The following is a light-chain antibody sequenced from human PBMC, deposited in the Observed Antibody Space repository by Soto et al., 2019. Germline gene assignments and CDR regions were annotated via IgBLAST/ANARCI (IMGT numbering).Light chain of an antibody. CDR2: DVS. CDR1: SSDVGAYNY. Sequence: QSVLTQPASVSGSPGQSITISCTGTSSDVGAYNYVSWYQQHPGKAPKLMIYDVSNRPSGVSNRFSGSKSGNTASLTISGLQAEDVFDDSATSYTSSSSLDDFRPGTKVTV. CDR3: TSYTSSSSLDD. V-gene: IGLV2-14*01. J-gene: IGLJ1*01.